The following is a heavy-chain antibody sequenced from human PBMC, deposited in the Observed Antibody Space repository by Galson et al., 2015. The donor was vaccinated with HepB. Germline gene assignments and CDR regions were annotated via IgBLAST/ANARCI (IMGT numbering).Heavy chain of an antibody. D-gene: IGHD3-10*01. CDR2: ISYDGSNK. CDR3: ARDLAPYGSGSYYYYYGMDV. V-gene: IGHV3-30*04. J-gene: IGHJ6*02. Sequence: SLRLSCAASGFTFSSYAMHWVRQAPGKGLEWVAVISYDGSNKYYADSVKGRFTISRDNSKNTLYLQMNSLRAEDTAVYYCARDLAPYGSGSYYYYYGMDVWGQGTTVTVSS. CDR1: GFTFSSYA.